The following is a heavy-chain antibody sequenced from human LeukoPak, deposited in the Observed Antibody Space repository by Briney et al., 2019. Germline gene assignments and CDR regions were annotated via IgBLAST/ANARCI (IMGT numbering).Heavy chain of an antibody. V-gene: IGHV3-30-3*01. J-gene: IGHJ6*02. CDR1: GFTFSSYA. D-gene: IGHD1-26*01. Sequence: GRSLRLSCAASGFTFSSYAMHWVRQAPGKGLEWVAVISYDGSNKYYADSVKGRFTISRDNSKNTLYLQMNSLRAEDTAVYYCARDTLVGAEYYYYGMDVWGQGTTVTVSS. CDR3: ARDTLVGAEYYYYGMDV. CDR2: ISYDGSNK.